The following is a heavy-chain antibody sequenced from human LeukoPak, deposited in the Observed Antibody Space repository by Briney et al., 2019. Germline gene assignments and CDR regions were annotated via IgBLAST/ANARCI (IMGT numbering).Heavy chain of an antibody. CDR1: GFTFSSHG. CDR2: IWYDGSNK. CDR3: ARGDYSSGYVAY. D-gene: IGHD5-18*01. V-gene: IGHV3-33*01. J-gene: IGHJ4*02. Sequence: PGGSMRLSCAASGFTFSSHGMHWVRQAPGKGLEWVAVIWYDGSNKYYADSVKGRFTVSRDNSKNTLFLRMNSLRGEDTAVYYCARGDYSSGYVAYWGQGTLVTVSS.